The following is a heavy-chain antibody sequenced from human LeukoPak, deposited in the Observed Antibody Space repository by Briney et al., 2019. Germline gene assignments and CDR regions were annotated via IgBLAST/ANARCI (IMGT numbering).Heavy chain of an antibody. V-gene: IGHV3-21*01. CDR2: ISSSSSYI. J-gene: IGHJ5*02. CDR1: GLTFSSYS. D-gene: IGHD2-15*01. CDR3: ARGLRPKYCSGGSCFWFDP. Sequence: GGSLRLSCAASGLTFSSYSMNWVRQAPGKGLEWVSSISSSSSYIYYADSVKGRFTISRDNAKNSLYLQMNSLRAEDTAVYYCARGLRPKYCSGGSCFWFDPWGQGTLVTVSS.